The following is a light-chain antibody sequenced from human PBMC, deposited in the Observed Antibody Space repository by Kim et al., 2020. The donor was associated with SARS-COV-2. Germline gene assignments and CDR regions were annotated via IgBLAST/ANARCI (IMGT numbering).Light chain of an antibody. CDR3: GAWDGSLRVL. CDR1: SSNIGNNY. J-gene: IGLJ2*01. CDR2: DNN. Sequence: PGQKVTISCSGSSSNIGNNYVSWYQQLPGAAPKLLIYDNNKRPSGIPDRFSGSKSGTSATLLITGLQTGDEADYYCGAWDGSLRVLFGGGTKVTVL. V-gene: IGLV1-51*01.